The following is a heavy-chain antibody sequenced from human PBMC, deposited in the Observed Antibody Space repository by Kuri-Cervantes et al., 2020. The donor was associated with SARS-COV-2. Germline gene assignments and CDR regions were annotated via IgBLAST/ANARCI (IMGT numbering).Heavy chain of an antibody. CDR3: ARATLVRYFDC. V-gene: IGHV4-39*01. CDR2: SFYSGST. J-gene: IGHJ4*03. CDR1: GGSITSDYL. Sequence: SETLSLTCTVSGGSITSDYLWGWIRQPPGKGLDWIGNSFYSGSTFYNPSLKSRVTISVDTSKNQFSLELSSVTAADTAVYYCARATLVRYFDCLSQGTTVTVSS. D-gene: IGHD2-2*01.